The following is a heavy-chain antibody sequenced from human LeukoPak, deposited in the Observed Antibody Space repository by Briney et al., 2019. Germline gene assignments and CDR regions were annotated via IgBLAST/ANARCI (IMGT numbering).Heavy chain of an antibody. J-gene: IGHJ4*02. D-gene: IGHD1-26*01. V-gene: IGHV3-23*01. CDR3: AKDRFPKVKWDLERNYFDY. CDR2: ISGSGGST. CDR1: GFTFSSYW. Sequence: GGSLTLSCAVSGFTFSSYWMTWVRQAPGRGLEWVSAISGSGGSTYYADSVKGRFTISRDNSKNTLYLQMSSLRADDTAVYYCAKDRFPKVKWDLERNYFDYWGQGTLVTASS.